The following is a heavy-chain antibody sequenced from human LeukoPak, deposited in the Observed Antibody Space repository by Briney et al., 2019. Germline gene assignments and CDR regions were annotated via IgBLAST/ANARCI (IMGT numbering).Heavy chain of an antibody. CDR2: ISGSGGST. CDR1: GFTFSNYA. CDR3: AKEVGYDSSGYDDY. Sequence: GGSLRLSCAASGFTFSNYAMHWVRQAPGQGLEWVSAISGSGGSTYYADSVKGRFTISRDNSKNTLYLQMNSLRAEDTAVYYCAKEVGYDSSGYDDYWGQGTLVTVSS. V-gene: IGHV3-23*01. D-gene: IGHD3-22*01. J-gene: IGHJ4*02.